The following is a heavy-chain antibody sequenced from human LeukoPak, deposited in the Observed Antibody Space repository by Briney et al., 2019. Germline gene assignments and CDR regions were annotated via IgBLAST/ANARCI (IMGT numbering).Heavy chain of an antibody. CDR3: AGGGWSKVF. Sequence: SETLSLTCAVSGGSMNNMYWSWVRQPPGKGLEWIGYIHYSGNTNYSPSFKSRVILSVDTSKNQFSLNLSSVTAADTAVYYFAGGGWSKVFWGPGPLSPVPS. V-gene: IGHV4-59*01. CDR2: IHYSGNT. J-gene: IGHJ4*01. D-gene: IGHD6-19*01. CDR1: GGSMNNMY.